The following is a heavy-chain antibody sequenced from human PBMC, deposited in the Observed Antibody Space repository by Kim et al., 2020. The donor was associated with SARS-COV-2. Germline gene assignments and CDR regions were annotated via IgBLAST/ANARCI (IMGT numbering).Heavy chain of an antibody. CDR1: GGSFSGYY. D-gene: IGHD3-10*01. Sequence: SETLSLTCAVYGGSFSGYYWSWIRQPPGKGLEWIGEINHSGSTNYNPSLKSRVTISVDTSKNQFSLKLSSVTAADTAVYYCARALNYYGSGSSIDYWGQGTLVTVSS. CDR2: INHSGST. V-gene: IGHV4-34*01. J-gene: IGHJ4*02. CDR3: ARALNYYGSGSSIDY.